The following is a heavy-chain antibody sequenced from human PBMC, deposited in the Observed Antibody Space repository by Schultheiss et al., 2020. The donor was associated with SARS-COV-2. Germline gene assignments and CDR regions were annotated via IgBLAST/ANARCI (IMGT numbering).Heavy chain of an antibody. CDR1: GFTFSSYV. J-gene: IGHJ4*02. CDR3: ARDSSSWNFDY. V-gene: IGHV3-33*08. Sequence: GGSLRLSCAASGFTFSSYVMHWVRQAPGKGLEWVAVIWYDGSNKYYADSVKGRFTISRDNSKNTLYLQMNSLRAEDTAVYYCARDSSSWNFDYWGQGTLVTVSS. CDR2: IWYDGSNK. D-gene: IGHD6-13*01.